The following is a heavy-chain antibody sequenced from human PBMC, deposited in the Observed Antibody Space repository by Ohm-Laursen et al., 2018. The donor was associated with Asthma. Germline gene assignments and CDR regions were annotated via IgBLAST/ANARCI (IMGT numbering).Heavy chain of an antibody. CDR2: INPSGGRT. V-gene: IGHV1-46*03. J-gene: IGHJ6*02. CDR1: GYIFTSYY. CDR3: AREGSSSSGSDYGMDV. D-gene: IGHD6-6*01. Sequence: AASVKVSCKASGYIFTSYYIHWVRQAPGQGLEWMGIINPSGGRTSYAQKFQGRVTMTRDTSTSTVYMELSSLRSEDTAVYYCAREGSSSSGSDYGMDVWGQGTTVTVSS.